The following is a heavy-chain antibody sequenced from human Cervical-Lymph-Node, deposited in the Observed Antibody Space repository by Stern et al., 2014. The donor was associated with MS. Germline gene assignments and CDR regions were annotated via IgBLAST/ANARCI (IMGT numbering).Heavy chain of an antibody. CDR2: IYTRGCT. Sequence: QVQLQQSCPGLVKPSQTLSLTCTVSGGSISSGSYYWSWIRQPAGKGLEWIGRIYTRGCTNSNPSLKSRVPIPVDPSKTQFALTLSSVTAADTAVYYCARDWVRYYYGMDVWGQGTTVTVSS. V-gene: IGHV4-61*02. CDR3: ARDWVRYYYGMDV. D-gene: IGHD3-16*01. CDR1: GGSISSGSYY. J-gene: IGHJ6*02.